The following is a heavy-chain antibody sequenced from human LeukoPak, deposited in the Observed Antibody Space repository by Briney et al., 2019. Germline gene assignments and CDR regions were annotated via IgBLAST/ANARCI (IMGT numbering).Heavy chain of an antibody. D-gene: IGHD5-24*01. CDR3: ARLGDGYSLDY. CDR2: IYYSGST. V-gene: IGHV4-39*01. Sequence: SETLSLTCTVSGGSISSSSYYWGWIRQPPGKGLEWIGSIYYSGSTYYNPSLKSRVTISVDTPKNQFSLKLSSVTAADTAVYYCARLGDGYSLDYWGQGTLVTVSS. J-gene: IGHJ4*02. CDR1: GGSISSSSYY.